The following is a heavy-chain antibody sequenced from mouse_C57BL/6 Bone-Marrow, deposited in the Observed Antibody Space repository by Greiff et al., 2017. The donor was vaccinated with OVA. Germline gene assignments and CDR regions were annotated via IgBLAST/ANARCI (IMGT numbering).Heavy chain of an antibody. D-gene: IGHD2-1*01. J-gene: IGHJ3*01. CDR1: GYTFTSYT. Sequence: QVQLQQSGAELSRPGASVKMSCKASGYTFTSYTMHWVKQRPGQGLEWIGYINPSSGYTKYNQKFKDKATLTADKSSSTAYMQLSSLTSEDSAVYYCAREDGNWFAYWGQGTLVTVSA. V-gene: IGHV1-4*01. CDR2: INPSSGYT. CDR3: AREDGNWFAY.